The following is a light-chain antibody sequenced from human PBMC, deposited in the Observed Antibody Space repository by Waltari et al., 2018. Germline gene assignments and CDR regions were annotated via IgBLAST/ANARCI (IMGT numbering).Light chain of an antibody. CDR2: KAT. CDR1: QFIAKW. J-gene: IGKJ3*01. V-gene: IGKV1-5*03. Sequence: TQMTQSPSTLSAFVGHSVPIPCRASQFIAKWLAWYQQNPGKAPKLLIYKATNLETGVPSRFTGSGSGTEFTLTISSLQPDDSATYYCQQSYSTPFTFGPGTKVDIK. CDR3: QQSYSTPFT.